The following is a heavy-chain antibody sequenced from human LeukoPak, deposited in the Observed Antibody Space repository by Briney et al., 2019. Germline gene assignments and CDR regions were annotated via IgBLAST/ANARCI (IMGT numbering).Heavy chain of an antibody. CDR2: INHSGST. J-gene: IGHJ6*03. CDR3: ARGHYYYYYYMDV. V-gene: IGHV4-34*01. Sequence: SETLSLTCAVYGGSFSGYYWSWIRQPPGKGLEWIGEINHSGSTNYNPSLKSRVTISVDTSKNQFSLKLSSVTAADTAVYYCARGHYYYYYYMDVWGKGTTVTISS. CDR1: GGSFSGYY.